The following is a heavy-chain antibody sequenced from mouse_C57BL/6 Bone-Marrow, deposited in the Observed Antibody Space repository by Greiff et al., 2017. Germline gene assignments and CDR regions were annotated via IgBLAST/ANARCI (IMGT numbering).Heavy chain of an antibody. CDR3: AIMGYDYDYAMDY. CDR1: GYTFTSYW. V-gene: IGHV1-74*01. D-gene: IGHD2-4*01. CDR2: IHPSDSDT. J-gene: IGHJ4*01. Sequence: VQLQQPGAELVKPGASVKVSCKASGYTFTSYWMHWVKQRPGQGLEWIGRIHPSDSDTNYNQKFKGKATLTVDKSSSTAYMQLSSLKSEDSAVYYCAIMGYDYDYAMDYWGQGTSVTVSS.